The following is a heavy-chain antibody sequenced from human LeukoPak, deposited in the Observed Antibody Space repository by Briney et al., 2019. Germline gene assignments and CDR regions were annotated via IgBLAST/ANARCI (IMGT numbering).Heavy chain of an antibody. J-gene: IGHJ4*02. CDR3: AGIPTAPYGPFDY. D-gene: IGHD4-11*01. Sequence: GGSLRLSCAASGLTISSYSMNWVRQAPGKGLQWVSYISSSSSTIYYADSVKGRFTISRDNSKNTLFLQMNSLRAEDTAVYFCAGIPTAPYGPFDYWGQGTLVTVSS. V-gene: IGHV3-48*01. CDR1: GLTISSYS. CDR2: ISSSSSTI.